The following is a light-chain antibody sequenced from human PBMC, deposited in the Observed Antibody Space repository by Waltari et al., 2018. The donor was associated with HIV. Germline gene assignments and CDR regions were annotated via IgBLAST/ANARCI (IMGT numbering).Light chain of an antibody. CDR3: QVWVTAPDHTV. J-gene: IGLJ3*02. CDR2: YGS. Sequence: SYVLTPPPSVSVAPGGTARITRRGGNIGSKTGDWYQRGPGQAPNACIYYGSERPSGIYERFSGSNSGNTATLFIDRVGPGDEADYFCQVWVTAPDHTVFGGGTKLTVL. CDR1: NIGSKT. V-gene: IGLV3-21*01.